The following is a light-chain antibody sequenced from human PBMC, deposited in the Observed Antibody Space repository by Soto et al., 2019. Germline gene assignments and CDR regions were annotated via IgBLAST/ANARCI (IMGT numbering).Light chain of an antibody. CDR1: SSDVGGYNY. CDR3: SSSAGSNNAV. V-gene: IGLV2-8*01. J-gene: IGLJ1*01. CDR2: EVN. Sequence: QSALTQPPSASGSPGQSVTISCTGTSSDVGGYNYVSWYQQHPGKAPKLMIYEVNKRPSGVPDRFSGSKSGNTASLTVSGLQAEDEADYYCSSSAGSNNAVFGTGTKLTVL.